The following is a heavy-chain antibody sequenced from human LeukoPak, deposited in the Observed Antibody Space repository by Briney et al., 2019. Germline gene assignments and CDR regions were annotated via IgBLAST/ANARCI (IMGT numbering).Heavy chain of an antibody. CDR2: ISWNSDSI. Sequence: GGSLRLSCAASGFTFDDYAMHWVRQAPGKGLEWVSGISWNSDSIGYVDSVKGRFTISRDNSKNTLYLQMNSLRAEDTAVYYCQSRITMVRGAPGDYWGQGTLVTVSS. V-gene: IGHV3-9*01. J-gene: IGHJ4*02. CDR3: QSRITMVRGAPGDY. CDR1: GFTFDDYA. D-gene: IGHD3-10*01.